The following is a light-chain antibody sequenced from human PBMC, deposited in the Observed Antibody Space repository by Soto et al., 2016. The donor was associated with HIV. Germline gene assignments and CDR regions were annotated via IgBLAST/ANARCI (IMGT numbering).Light chain of an antibody. CDR1: QSISTW. CDR3: QQYDNYSWT. CDR2: KAS. V-gene: IGKV1-5*03. Sequence: DIQMTQSPSTLSASVGDTVTITCRASQSISTWLAWYQQKPGKAPRFLIYKASNLESGVPSRFSGSGSGTEFTLTISSLQPDDFASYYCQQYDNYSWTFGQGTKEEIK. J-gene: IGKJ1*01.